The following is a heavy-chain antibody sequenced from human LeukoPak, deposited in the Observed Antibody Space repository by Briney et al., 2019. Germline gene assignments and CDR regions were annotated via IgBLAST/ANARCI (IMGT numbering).Heavy chain of an antibody. CDR3: ATVFRERITIFGVVTKTYYYYGMDV. CDR1: GYTLTELS. D-gene: IGHD3-3*01. V-gene: IGHV1-24*01. CDR2: FDPEDGET. J-gene: IGHJ6*02. Sequence: ASVKVSCKVSGYTLTELSMHWVRQAPGNGLEWMGGFDPEDGETIYAQKFQGRVTMTEDTSTDTAYMELSSLRSEDTAVYYCATVFRERITIFGVVTKTYYYYGMDVWGQGTTVTVSS.